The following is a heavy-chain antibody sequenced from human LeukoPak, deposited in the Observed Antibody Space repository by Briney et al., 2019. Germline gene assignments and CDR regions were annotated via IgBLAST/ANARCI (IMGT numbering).Heavy chain of an antibody. D-gene: IGHD3-10*01. Sequence: GASVKVSCKASGYTFTGYYMHWVRQAPGQGVEWVGWINPNSGGTNYAQKFQGRVTMTRETSISTAYMELSRPRTHDTAVYYCARVPGITMVRGVPFDYWGQGTLVTVSS. CDR2: INPNSGGT. CDR3: ARVPGITMVRGVPFDY. CDR1: GYTFTGYY. J-gene: IGHJ4*02. V-gene: IGHV1-2*02.